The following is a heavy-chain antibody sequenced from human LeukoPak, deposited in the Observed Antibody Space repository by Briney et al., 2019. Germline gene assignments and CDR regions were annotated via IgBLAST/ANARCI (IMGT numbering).Heavy chain of an antibody. J-gene: IGHJ4*02. D-gene: IGHD3-22*01. V-gene: IGHV3-74*01. Sequence: GGSLRLSCAASGFTFSSYWMHWVRQAPGKGLVWVSRINSDGSSTSYVDSVKGRFTISRDNAKNTLYLQMNSLRAEDTAVYYCAGDSSGYYSWSGFSDYWGQGTLVTVSS. CDR3: AGDSSGYYSWSGFSDY. CDR1: GFTFSSYW. CDR2: INSDGSST.